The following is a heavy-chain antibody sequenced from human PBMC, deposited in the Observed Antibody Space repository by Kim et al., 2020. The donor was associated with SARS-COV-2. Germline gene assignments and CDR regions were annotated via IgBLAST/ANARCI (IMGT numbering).Heavy chain of an antibody. CDR3: AKDNDRGSYGYYYGMDV. D-gene: IGHD3-16*01. J-gene: IGHJ6*02. CDR2: IWYDGSYK. Sequence: GGSLRLSCAASGFVFSSYAMHWVRQAPGKGLEWVAVIWYDGSYKHYVDSLKSRFTISRDNSKNTVYLQMNSLRAEDTGVYYCAKDNDRGSYGYYYGMDVWGQGTTVTVSS. CDR1: GFVFSSYA. V-gene: IGHV3-33*06.